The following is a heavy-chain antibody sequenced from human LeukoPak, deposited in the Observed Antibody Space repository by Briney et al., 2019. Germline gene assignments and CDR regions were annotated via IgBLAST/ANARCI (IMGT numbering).Heavy chain of an antibody. CDR3: AASSGSFDI. CDR2: INPNSGGT. J-gene: IGHJ3*02. Sequence: ASLKVSCKASGYTFTAYYIHWVRRAPGQGLEWMGWINPNSGGTNYAQQFQGRVTMTRDTSISTAYMDLSSLRSDDTAVYYCAASSGSFDIWGQGTMVTVSS. V-gene: IGHV1-2*02. D-gene: IGHD6-19*01. CDR1: GYTFTAYY.